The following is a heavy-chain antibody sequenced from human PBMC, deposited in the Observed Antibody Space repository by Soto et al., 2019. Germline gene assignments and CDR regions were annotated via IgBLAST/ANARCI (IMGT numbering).Heavy chain of an antibody. V-gene: IGHV3-23*01. CDR3: AKEDGYCSSSSCPFGLDV. J-gene: IGHJ6*02. CDR2: ISASGDFT. Sequence: GGSLRLSCAASGSSFGSYARGWVRQAPGKGLEWVSDISASGDFTFYADSVKGRFTISRDNSKNTLYLQMNSLRADDTAVYFCAKEDGYCSSSSCPFGLDVWGQGTTVTVSS. CDR1: GSSFGSYA. D-gene: IGHD2-2*03.